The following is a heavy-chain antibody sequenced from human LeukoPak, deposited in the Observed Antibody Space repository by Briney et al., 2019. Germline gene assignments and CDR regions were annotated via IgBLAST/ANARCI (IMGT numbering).Heavy chain of an antibody. CDR1: GFTFSSYE. CDR2: ISSSGSTI. Sequence: GGSLRLSCAASGFTFSSYEMNWVRQAQGKVMEWVSYISSSGSTIYYADSVKGRFTISRDNAKNSLYLQMNSLRAEDTAVYYCARVVFVCSSSSCYYYFDYWGQGTLVTVSS. J-gene: IGHJ4*02. D-gene: IGHD2-2*01. V-gene: IGHV3-48*03. CDR3: ARVVFVCSSSSCYYYFDY.